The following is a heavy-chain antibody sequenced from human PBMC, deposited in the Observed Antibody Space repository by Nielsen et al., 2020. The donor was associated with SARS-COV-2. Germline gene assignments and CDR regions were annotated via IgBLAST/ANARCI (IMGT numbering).Heavy chain of an antibody. CDR1: GFTFSSYA. V-gene: IGHV3-23*01. CDR2: ISGSGGST. Sequence: GESLKISCAASGFTFSSYAMSWVRQAPGKGLEWVSAISGSGGSTYYADSVKGRFTISRDNSKNTLYLQMNSLRAEDTAVYYCAKDDVVRDDAYDIWGQGTVVTVSS. J-gene: IGHJ3*02. D-gene: IGHD3-10*01. CDR3: AKDDVVRDDAYDI.